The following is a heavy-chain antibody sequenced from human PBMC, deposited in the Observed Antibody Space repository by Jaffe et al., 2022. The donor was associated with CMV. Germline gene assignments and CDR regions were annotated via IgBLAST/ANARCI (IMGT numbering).Heavy chain of an antibody. CDR3: ARGGYSSSWLGLGMDV. CDR2: IGTAGDT. CDR1: GFTFSSYD. V-gene: IGHV3-13*01. J-gene: IGHJ6*02. D-gene: IGHD6-13*01. Sequence: EVQLVESGGGLVQPGGSLRLSCAASGFTFSSYDMHWVRQATGKGLEWVSAIGTAGDTYYPGSVKGRFTISRENAKNSLYLQMNSLRAGDTAVYYCARGGYSSSWLGLGMDVWGQGTTVTVSS.